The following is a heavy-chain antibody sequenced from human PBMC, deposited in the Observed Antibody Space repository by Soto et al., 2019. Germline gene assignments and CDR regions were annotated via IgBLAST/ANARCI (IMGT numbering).Heavy chain of an antibody. CDR2: INTDGSST. D-gene: IGHD3-9*01. J-gene: IGHJ3*01. Sequence: EVQLVESGGGLVQPGGSLSLSCAASGFSFSSDWMHWVRQGPGKGLVWVSRINTDGSSTNYADSVKGRFTISRDNAKNTVYLQMNSLRAEETAVYYCARSPGGYYIDWGQGTMVTVSS. V-gene: IGHV3-74*01. CDR1: GFSFSSDW. CDR3: ARSPGGYYID.